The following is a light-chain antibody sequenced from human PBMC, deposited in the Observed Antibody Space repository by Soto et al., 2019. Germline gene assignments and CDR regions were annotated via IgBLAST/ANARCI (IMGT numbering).Light chain of an antibody. J-gene: IGKJ1*01. CDR2: DAS. V-gene: IGKV3-11*01. CDR3: QQRSNWPPET. CDR1: ESVGSN. Sequence: IVMTQSPATLSVSPGERATLSCRASESVGSNLAWYQQKPGQAPRLLIYDASNRATGIPARFSGSGSGTDFTLTISSLEPEDFAVYYCQQRSNWPPETFGQGTKVDIK.